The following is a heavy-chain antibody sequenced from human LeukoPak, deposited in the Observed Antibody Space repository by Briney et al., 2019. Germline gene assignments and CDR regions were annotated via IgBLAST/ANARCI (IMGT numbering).Heavy chain of an antibody. D-gene: IGHD3-3*01. CDR2: IYYSGST. Sequence: SETLSLTCTVSGGSISNNNYYWGWIRQPPGKGLEWIGNIYYSGSTFYNPSLKSRVTISVDTSKNRFSLNLSSVAAADTAVYYCAREGVDGYYYYYMDVWGKGTTVTISS. V-gene: IGHV4-39*07. J-gene: IGHJ6*03. CDR3: AREGVDGYYYYYMDV. CDR1: GGSISNNNYY.